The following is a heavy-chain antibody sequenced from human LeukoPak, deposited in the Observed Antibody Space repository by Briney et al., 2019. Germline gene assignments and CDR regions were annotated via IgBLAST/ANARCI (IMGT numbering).Heavy chain of an antibody. V-gene: IGHV1-2*02. CDR1: GYTFTGYY. CDR2: INLNTGGA. D-gene: IGHD6-13*01. J-gene: IGHJ4*02. Sequence: ASVKVSCKASGYTFTGYYMYWVRQAPGQGLEWMGWINLNTGGAKYGQNYQGRVTMTRDTSISTAYMELSRLRSDDTAVYYCTRAVGSSLYYNFDYWGQGTLVTVSS. CDR3: TRAVGSSLYYNFDY.